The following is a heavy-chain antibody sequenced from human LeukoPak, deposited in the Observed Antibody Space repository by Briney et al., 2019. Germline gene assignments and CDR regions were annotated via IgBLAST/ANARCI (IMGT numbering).Heavy chain of an antibody. J-gene: IGHJ3*02. CDR1: GFTFDDYG. D-gene: IGHD3-10*01. CDR2: INWNGGST. CDR3: ARGQNYYGSGSQTFDI. Sequence: RPGGPLRLSCAASGFTFDDYGMSWVRQAPGKGVEWVSGINWNGGSTGYADSVKGRFTISRDNAKNSLYLQVSSLRAEDTAWYYCARGQNYYGSGSQTFDIWGQGTMVTVSS. V-gene: IGHV3-20*04.